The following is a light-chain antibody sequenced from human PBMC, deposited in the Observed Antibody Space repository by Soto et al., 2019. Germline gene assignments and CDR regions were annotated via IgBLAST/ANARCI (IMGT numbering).Light chain of an antibody. CDR3: SSYTSSSTYV. CDR2: DVS. Sequence: QSALTQPASVSGSPGQSLTISCTGTSSDVGGYNYVSWYQQHPGKAPKVMSFDVSNRPSGVSDRFSGSKSGNTASLTISGLPAEEEADYYCSSYTSSSTYVFGTGTKLTVL. CDR1: SSDVGGYNY. J-gene: IGLJ1*01. V-gene: IGLV2-14*01.